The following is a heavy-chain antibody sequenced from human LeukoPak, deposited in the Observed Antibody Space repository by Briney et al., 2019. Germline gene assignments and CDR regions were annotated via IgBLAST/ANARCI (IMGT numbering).Heavy chain of an antibody. CDR3: AKGGAVVPAAVFDS. J-gene: IGHJ4*02. CDR1: GFTFSSYG. V-gene: IGHV3-30*18. Sequence: PGRSLRLSCAASGFTFSSYGMHWVRQAPGKGLEWVAVISYDGSNKYYADSVKGRFTISRDNSKNTLYLQMNSLRAEDTAVYYCAKGGAVVPAAVFDSWGQGTLVTVSS. CDR2: ISYDGSNK. D-gene: IGHD2-2*01.